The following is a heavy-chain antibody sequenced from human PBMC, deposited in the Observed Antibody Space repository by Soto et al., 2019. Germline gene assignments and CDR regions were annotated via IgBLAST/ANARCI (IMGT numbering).Heavy chain of an antibody. CDR1: GFTFSNYW. J-gene: IGHJ4*02. CDR3: ARVAY. V-gene: IGHV3-21*01. Sequence: PGGSLRLSCAASGFTFSNYWMTWVRQVPGKGLEWVASISSASSETWYADSVKGRFIISRDNAQNSLFLQMNTLRPEDSAIYYCARVAYWGPGTQVTAPQ. CDR2: ISSASSET.